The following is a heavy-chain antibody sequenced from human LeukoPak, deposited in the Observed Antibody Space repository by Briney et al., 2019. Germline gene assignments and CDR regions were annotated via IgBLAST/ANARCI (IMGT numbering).Heavy chain of an antibody. Sequence: GGSLRLSCAASGFTFSSYAMSWVRQAPGKGLEWVSAISGSGGSTYYADSVKGRFTISRDNSKNTLYLQMNSLRAEDTAVYYCAKPGPPGMYYYGSGRANWFDPWGQGTLVTVSS. J-gene: IGHJ5*02. CDR1: GFTFSSYA. CDR2: ISGSGGST. CDR3: AKPGPPGMYYYGSGRANWFDP. D-gene: IGHD3-10*01. V-gene: IGHV3-23*01.